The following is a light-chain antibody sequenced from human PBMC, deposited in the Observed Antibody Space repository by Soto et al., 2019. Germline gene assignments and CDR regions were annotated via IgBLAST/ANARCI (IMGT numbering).Light chain of an antibody. CDR1: QSVRSSY. CDR2: GAS. Sequence: ELVLTQSPVTLSLSPGERVTLSCRASQSVRSSYLAWYQQKPGQAPRLLIYGASSRATGIPDRFSGSGSGTDFTLTSTRLEPDDFAVYYCQHYDTSLCTFGQGTKLEIK. J-gene: IGKJ2*02. V-gene: IGKV3-20*01. CDR3: QHYDTSLCT.